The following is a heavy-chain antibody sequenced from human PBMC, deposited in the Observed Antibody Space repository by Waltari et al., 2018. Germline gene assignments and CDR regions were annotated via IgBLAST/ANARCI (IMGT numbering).Heavy chain of an antibody. V-gene: IGHV3-30*02. D-gene: IGHD6-19*01. J-gene: IGHJ4*02. CDR2: IRHDRSSE. CDR1: GFDLGYYG. Sequence: QVQLVESGGGVVRPGGSLRRSCVGSGFDLGYYGMHWLRQAPGKGLEWVAFIRHDRSSEHYGESVKGRFIISTENFKNTLYLQMNSLRIEDTGIYYCAKDIRNGWYADYLGQGTLVTVSS. CDR3: AKDIRNGWYADY.